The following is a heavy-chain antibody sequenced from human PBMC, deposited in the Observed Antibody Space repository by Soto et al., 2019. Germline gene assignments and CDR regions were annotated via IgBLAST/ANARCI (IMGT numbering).Heavy chain of an antibody. CDR1: GFAFSSYV. V-gene: IGHV3-23*01. D-gene: IGHD3-22*01. CDR3: AKSKSGYSGLFAY. Sequence: GGSRRLSCAASGFAFSSYVMNWVRQAPGKGLEWVATIRNSGGSTDYADSADSVKGRFTISRDNSKSTLYLQMNSLRAEDTAVYYCAKSKSGYSGLFAYWAQGTLVTVSA. CDR2: IRNSGGST. J-gene: IGHJ1*01.